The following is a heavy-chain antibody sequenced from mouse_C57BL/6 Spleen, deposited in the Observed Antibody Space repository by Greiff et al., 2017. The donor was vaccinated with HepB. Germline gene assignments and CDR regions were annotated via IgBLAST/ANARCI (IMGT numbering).Heavy chain of an antibody. CDR2: INPNNGGT. D-gene: IGHD2-5*01. Sequence: VQLQQSGPELVKPGASVKISCKASGYTFTDYYMNWVKQSHGKSLEWIGDINPNNGGTSYNQKFKGKATLTVDKSSSTAYMELRSLTSEDSAVYYCALSNYRNAMDYWGQGTSVTVSS. V-gene: IGHV1-26*01. J-gene: IGHJ4*01. CDR1: GYTFTDYY. CDR3: ALSNYRNAMDY.